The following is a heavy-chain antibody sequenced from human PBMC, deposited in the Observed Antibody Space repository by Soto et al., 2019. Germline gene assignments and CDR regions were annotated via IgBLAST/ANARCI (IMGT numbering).Heavy chain of an antibody. CDR2: MNPNSGNT. D-gene: IGHD2-8*01. J-gene: IGHJ3*02. CDR3: ARAGVLDDAFEI. V-gene: IGHV1-8*01. CDR1: GYTFTSYD. Sequence: GASVKVSCKASGYTFTSYDINWVRQATGQGLEWMGWMNPNSGNTGYAQKFQGRVTMTRNTSISTDYMELSSLRSEDTAVYYCARAGVLDDAFEIWGQGTMVTVSS.